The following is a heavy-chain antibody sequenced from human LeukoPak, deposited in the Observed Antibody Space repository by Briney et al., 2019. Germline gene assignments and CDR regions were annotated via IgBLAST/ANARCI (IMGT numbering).Heavy chain of an antibody. CDR3: ARVKPYYYDSSGYYARTNAFDI. CDR1: GGSISSYY. V-gene: IGHV4-4*07. D-gene: IGHD3-22*01. Sequence: PSETLSLTCTVSGGSISSYYWSWIRQPAGKGLEWIGRIYTSGSTNYNPSLKSRVTMSVETSKNQFSLKLSSVTAADTAVYYCARVKPYYYDSSGYYARTNAFDIWGQGTMVTVSS. J-gene: IGHJ3*02. CDR2: IYTSGST.